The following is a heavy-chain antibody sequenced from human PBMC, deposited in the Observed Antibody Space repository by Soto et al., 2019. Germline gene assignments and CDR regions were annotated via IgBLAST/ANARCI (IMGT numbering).Heavy chain of an antibody. V-gene: IGHV1-3*01. CDR1: GYTFTKFA. J-gene: IGHJ4*02. Sequence: GASVKVSCKTSGYTFTKFALFWVRQAPGQRLEWMGWINAGNGDTVSSQNLEGRVTITRDTSATTAYMELSSLRSEDTAVYYCAREWGPDRSADYWGQGTPVTVSS. CDR2: INAGNGDT. CDR3: AREWGPDRSADY. D-gene: IGHD1-26*01.